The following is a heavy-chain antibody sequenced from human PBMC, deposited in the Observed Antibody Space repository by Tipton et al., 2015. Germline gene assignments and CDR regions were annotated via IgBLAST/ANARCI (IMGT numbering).Heavy chain of an antibody. V-gene: IGHV4-59*01. CDR1: GGSFSDYY. D-gene: IGHD1-26*01. CDR2: IYYSGST. Sequence: TLSLTCTVSGGSFSDYYWSWIRQSPGEGLEWIGYIYYSGSTNYNPSLRSRVAMSMDTSKNQFSLKLSSVIAADTAVYYCARDLWVSGSYYWFFDLWGRGTLVTVSS. CDR3: ARDLWVSGSYYWFFDL. J-gene: IGHJ2*01.